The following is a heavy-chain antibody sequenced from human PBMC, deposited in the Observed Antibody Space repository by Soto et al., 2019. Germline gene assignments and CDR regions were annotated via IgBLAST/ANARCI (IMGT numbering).Heavy chain of an antibody. CDR2: IYYSGST. D-gene: IGHD2-2*01. CDR1: GGSISSYY. V-gene: IGHV4-59*08. Sequence: SETLSLTCTVSGGSISSYYWSWIRQPPGKGLEWIGYIYYSGSTNYNPSLKSRVTISVDTSKNQFSLKLSSVTAADTAVYYCARHPPILADIVVVPAANWFDPWGQGTLVTVSS. J-gene: IGHJ5*02. CDR3: ARHPPILADIVVVPAANWFDP.